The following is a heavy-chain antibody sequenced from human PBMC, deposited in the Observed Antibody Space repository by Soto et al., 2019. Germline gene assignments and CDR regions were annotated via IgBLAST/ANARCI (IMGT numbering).Heavy chain of an antibody. CDR2: INHSGST. Sequence: PSETMSLTCAVCGGSFNDYYWSWIRQPPGKGLEWIGEINHSGSTNYNPSLKSRVTISVDTSKNQVSLKLSSVTAADTAVYYCARGIVDTGRVTSLWTRAVDYYYMDVWGKGATVTVSS. CDR1: GGSFNDYY. J-gene: IGHJ6*03. V-gene: IGHV4-34*01. CDR3: ARGIVDTGRVTSLWTRAVDYYYMDV. D-gene: IGHD5-18*01.